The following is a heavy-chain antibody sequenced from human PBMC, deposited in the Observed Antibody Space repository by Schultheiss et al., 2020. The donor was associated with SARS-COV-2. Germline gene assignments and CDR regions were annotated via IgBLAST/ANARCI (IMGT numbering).Heavy chain of an antibody. V-gene: IGHV4-59*01. CDR2: IYYSGST. D-gene: IGHD2-2*02. CDR3: AGRYCSSTSCYRYYMDV. CDR1: GGSISSYY. Sequence: SETLSLTCTVSGGSISSYYWSWIRQPPGKGLEWIGYIYYSGSTNYNPSLKSRVTISVDTSKNQFSLKLSSVTAADTAVYYCAGRYCSSTSCYRYYMDVWGKGTPVTVSS. J-gene: IGHJ6*03.